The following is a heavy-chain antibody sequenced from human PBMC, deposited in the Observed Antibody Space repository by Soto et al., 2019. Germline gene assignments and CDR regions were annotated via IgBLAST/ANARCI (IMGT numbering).Heavy chain of an antibody. CDR1: GFTFSTYW. CDR3: ARDVEKRNFYEFWSGSIH. J-gene: IGHJ4*02. V-gene: IGHV3-7*01. D-gene: IGHD3-3*01. Sequence: PGGSLRLSCAASGFTFSTYWMTWVRQAPGKGLEWVANINQDGSETYSVDSVKGRFTISRDNAKNSLYLQMNSLRAEDTAVYYCARDVEKRNFYEFWSGSIHWGQGTLVTVSS. CDR2: INQDGSET.